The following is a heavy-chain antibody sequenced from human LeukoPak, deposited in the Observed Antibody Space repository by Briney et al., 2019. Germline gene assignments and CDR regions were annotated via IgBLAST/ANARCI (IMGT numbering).Heavy chain of an antibody. Sequence: SETLSLTCAVYGGSFSGYYWSWIRQPPGKGLEWIGEINHSGSTNYNPSLKSRVTISVDTSKYQFSLKLSSVTATDTAVYYCARWVVVTAILGYYFDYRGQGTLVTVSS. D-gene: IGHD2-21*02. CDR3: ARWVVVTAILGYYFDY. J-gene: IGHJ4*02. CDR1: GGSFSGYY. CDR2: INHSGST. V-gene: IGHV4-34*01.